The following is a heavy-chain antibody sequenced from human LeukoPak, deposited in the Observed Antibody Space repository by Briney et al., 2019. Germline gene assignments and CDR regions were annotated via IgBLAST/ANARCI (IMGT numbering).Heavy chain of an antibody. D-gene: IGHD5-12*01. J-gene: IGHJ4*02. CDR1: GYTFTSYG. CDR2: ISAYNGNT. Sequence: GASVKVSCKASGYTFTSYGISWVRQAPGQGLEWMGWISAYNGNTNYAQKLQGRVTMTTDTSTSTAYMELRSLRSDDTAVYYCARPKYSGCEVGYFDYWGQGTLVTVSS. V-gene: IGHV1-18*01. CDR3: ARPKYSGCEVGYFDY.